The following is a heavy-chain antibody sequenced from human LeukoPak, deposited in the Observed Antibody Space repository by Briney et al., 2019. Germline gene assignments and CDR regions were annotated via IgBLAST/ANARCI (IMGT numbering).Heavy chain of an antibody. CDR3: ARGTSAMVLY. Sequence: GASVTVSCKASGYTFTDYYLHWVRQAHGQGLEWMGWINPDSGGTNYAQRFRGRLTMTRDTSISTAYIELSRLTSDDTAVYYCARGTSAMVLYWGQGTLVTVSS. CDR1: GYTFTDYY. J-gene: IGHJ4*02. D-gene: IGHD4/OR15-4a*01. V-gene: IGHV1-2*02. CDR2: INPDSGGT.